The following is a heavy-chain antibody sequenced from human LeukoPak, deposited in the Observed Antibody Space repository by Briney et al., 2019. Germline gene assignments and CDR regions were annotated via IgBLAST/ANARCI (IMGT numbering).Heavy chain of an antibody. V-gene: IGHV3-30*04. CDR3: ARGTVAVPWD. Sequence: GRSLRLSCAASGITFSSYAMHWVRQAPGKGLEWVAVISYDGSNKYYADSVKGRFTISRDNSKNTLYLQMNNLRAADTAVYYCARGTVAVPWDWGQGTLVIVSS. J-gene: IGHJ4*01. CDR2: ISYDGSNK. CDR1: GITFSSYA. D-gene: IGHD1-26*01.